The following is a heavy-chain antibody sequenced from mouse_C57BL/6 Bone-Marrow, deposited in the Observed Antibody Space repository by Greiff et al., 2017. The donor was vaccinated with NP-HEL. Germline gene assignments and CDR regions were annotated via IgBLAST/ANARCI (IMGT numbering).Heavy chain of an antibody. CDR1: GYTFTSYW. CDR2: IDPSDSYT. CDR3: ARELLRDWFAY. D-gene: IGHD1-1*01. V-gene: IGHV1-50*01. J-gene: IGHJ3*01. Sequence: QVQLQQPGAELVKPGASVKLSCKASGYTFTSYWMQWVKQRPGQGLEWIGEIDPSDSYTNYNPKFKGKATLTVDTSSSTAYMQLSSLTSEDSAVYYCARELLRDWFAYWGQGTLVTVSA.